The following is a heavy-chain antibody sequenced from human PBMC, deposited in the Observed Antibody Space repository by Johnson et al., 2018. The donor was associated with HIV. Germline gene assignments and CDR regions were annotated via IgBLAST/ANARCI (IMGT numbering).Heavy chain of an antibody. V-gene: IGHV3-23*04. CDR1: GFTFSSYG. D-gene: IGHD1-26*01. Sequence: VQLVESVGGLVQPGRSLRLSCAASGFTFSSYGMHWVRQAPGKGLEWVSALSGTGDSTYYADSVKGRFTISRDNSKNTLYLQMNSLRAEDTAVYYCARELNSGNYDPWFERWESGAFDVWGQGTLVTVSS. CDR2: LSGTGDST. J-gene: IGHJ3*01. CDR3: ARELNSGNYDPWFERWESGAFDV.